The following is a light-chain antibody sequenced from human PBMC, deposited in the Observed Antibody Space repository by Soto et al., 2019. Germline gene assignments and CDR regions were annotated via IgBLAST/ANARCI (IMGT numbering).Light chain of an antibody. CDR2: EVS. J-gene: IGLJ1*01. CDR1: RSDVGGYNY. Sequence: QSALTQPASVSGSPGQSITISCTGTRSDVGGYNYVSWYQQHPGKAPKLMIYEVSHRPSGVSNRFSGSKSGNTASLTISGLQAEEEADYYCSSYTSSSPYVFGTETKVTVL. CDR3: SSYTSSSPYV. V-gene: IGLV2-14*01.